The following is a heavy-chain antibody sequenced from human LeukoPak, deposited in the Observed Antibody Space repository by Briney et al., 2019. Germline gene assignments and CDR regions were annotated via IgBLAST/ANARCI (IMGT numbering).Heavy chain of an antibody. CDR3: ARDWTDCSSTSCS. CDR2: INPNSGGT. J-gene: IGHJ4*02. Sequence: SVKVSCKASGYTFTGYYMHWVRQAPGQGLEWMGWINPNSGGTNYAQKFQGRVTMTRDTSISTAYMELSRLRSDDTAVYYCARDWTDCSSTSCSWGQGTLVTVSS. D-gene: IGHD2-2*01. V-gene: IGHV1-2*02. CDR1: GYTFTGYY.